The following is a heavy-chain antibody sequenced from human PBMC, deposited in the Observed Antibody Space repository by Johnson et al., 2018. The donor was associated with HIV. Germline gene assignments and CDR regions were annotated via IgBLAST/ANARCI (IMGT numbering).Heavy chain of an antibody. D-gene: IGHD5-12*01. CDR1: RFTFSSYW. V-gene: IGHV3-74*02. J-gene: IGHJ3*02. CDR3: AKGRYGGAFDI. CDR2: INSDGSST. Sequence: VQLVESGGDLVQPGGSLRLSCAASRFTFSSYWMHWVRQVPGNGLVWVSGINSDGSSTAYADSVKDRFTISRDNAKNTLYLQMNSLRAEDMAVYYCAKGRYGGAFDIWGHGTMVTVSS.